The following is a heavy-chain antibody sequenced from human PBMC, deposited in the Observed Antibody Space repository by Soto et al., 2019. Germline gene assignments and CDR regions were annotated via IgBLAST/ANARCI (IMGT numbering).Heavy chain of an antibody. Sequence: GASVKVSCKASGYSLSGYYLHWVRQAPGQGPEWMGWINPNSGGTKYAQKFQGRVTMTRDTSISTAYMELSRLRSDDTAVYFCARNGGWPPDAVEYFQRWGQGTLVTVSS. D-gene: IGHD6-19*01. J-gene: IGHJ1*01. V-gene: IGHV1-2*02. CDR3: ARNGGWPPDAVEYFQR. CDR2: INPNSGGT. CDR1: GYSLSGYY.